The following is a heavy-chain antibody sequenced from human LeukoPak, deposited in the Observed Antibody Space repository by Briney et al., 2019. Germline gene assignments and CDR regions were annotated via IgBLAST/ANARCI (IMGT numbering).Heavy chain of an antibody. CDR3: ARDWHHSSGCLDY. J-gene: IGHJ4*02. Sequence: GGTLRLSCAASGFTFSSYSMNWVRQAPGKGLEWVASISSSSSYIYYADSVNGRFTISRDNAKNSLYLQMNSLRAEDTAVYYCARDWHHSSGCLDYWGQGTLVTVSS. CDR2: ISSSSSYI. D-gene: IGHD6-19*01. CDR1: GFTFSSYS. V-gene: IGHV3-21*01.